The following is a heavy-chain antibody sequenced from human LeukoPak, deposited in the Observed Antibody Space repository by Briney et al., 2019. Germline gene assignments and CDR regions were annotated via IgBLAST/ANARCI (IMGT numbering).Heavy chain of an antibody. CDR2: ISSSGNTI. J-gene: IGHJ4*02. CDR3: ARPKYSSSWQIFDY. CDR1: GFTPSDYY. Sequence: GGSLRLSCAASGFTPSDYYMSWIRQAPGKGLEWVSYISSSGNTIYYADSVKGRFTISRDDAKNSLYLQMNSLRAEDTAVYYCARPKYSSSWQIFDYWGQGTLVTASS. D-gene: IGHD6-13*01. V-gene: IGHV3-11*01.